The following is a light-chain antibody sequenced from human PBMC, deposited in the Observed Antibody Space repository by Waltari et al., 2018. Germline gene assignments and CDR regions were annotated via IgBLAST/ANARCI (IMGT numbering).Light chain of an antibody. CDR3: TSYGGDNNIVI. J-gene: IGLJ2*01. V-gene: IGLV2-8*01. CDR2: EVN. CDR1: NNDIGSYNH. Sequence: QSALTQPPSASGSPGQSVTISCIGTNNDIGSYNHVSWYQQHPGKAPKFIIFEVNKRTEGVPERFSGSKSGNTASLTVSGLQAEDEADYYCTSYGGDNNIVIFGGGTKLTVL.